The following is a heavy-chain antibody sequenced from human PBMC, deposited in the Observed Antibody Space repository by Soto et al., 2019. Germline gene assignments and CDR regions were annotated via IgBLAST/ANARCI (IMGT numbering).Heavy chain of an antibody. CDR1: GYTFSNYY. CDR3: ARDLYSAGWYDNYPPSNNWFDP. Sequence: VASVKVSCKASGYTFSNYYLHWVRQAPGQGLEWMGIFNPSSGRTLYAQKFEGRVTMTTDTSTNTVYMELSSLRSEDTAVYYCARDLYSAGWYDNYPPSNNWFDPWGQGTLVTVSS. J-gene: IGHJ5*02. D-gene: IGHD6-19*01. V-gene: IGHV1-46*01. CDR2: FNPSSGRT.